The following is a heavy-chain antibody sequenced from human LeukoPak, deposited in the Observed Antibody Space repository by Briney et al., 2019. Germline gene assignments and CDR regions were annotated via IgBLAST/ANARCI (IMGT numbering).Heavy chain of an antibody. J-gene: IGHJ6*03. Sequence: GASVKVSCKASGGTFSSYAISWVRQAPGQGLEWMGGIIPIFGTANYAQKFQGRVTITADKSTSTAYMELSSLRSEDTAVYYCARASRGIFGVVIDPYYYYMGVWGKGTTVTVSS. V-gene: IGHV1-69*06. D-gene: IGHD3-3*01. CDR3: ARASRGIFGVVIDPYYYYMGV. CDR1: GGTFSSYA. CDR2: IIPIFGTA.